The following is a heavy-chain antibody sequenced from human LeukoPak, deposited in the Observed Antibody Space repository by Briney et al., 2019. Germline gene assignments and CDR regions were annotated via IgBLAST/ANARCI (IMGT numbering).Heavy chain of an antibody. CDR3: AKSKAGSYASDI. V-gene: IGHV3-30*18. CDR1: GFTFSSYG. J-gene: IGHJ3*02. Sequence: PGGSLRLSCAASGFTFSSYGMHWVRQAPGKGLEWVAVISYDGSNKYYADSVKGRFTISRDNSKNTLYLQMNSLRAEDTAVYYCAKSKAGSYASDIWGQGTMVTVSS. D-gene: IGHD3-10*01. CDR2: ISYDGSNK.